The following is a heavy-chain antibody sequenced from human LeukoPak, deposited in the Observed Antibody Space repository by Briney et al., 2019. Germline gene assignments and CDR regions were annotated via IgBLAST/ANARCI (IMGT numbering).Heavy chain of an antibody. CDR1: GGTFSSYA. D-gene: IGHD3-10*01. CDR3: ARVYYGSGSYYSLYYFDY. V-gene: IGHV1-69*01. Sequence: SVKVSCKASGGTFSSYAISWVRQAPGQGLEWMGGIIPIFGTANYAQKFQGRVTITADESTSTAYMELSSLRAEDTAVYYCARVYYGSGSYYSLYYFDYWGQGTLVTVSS. CDR2: IIPIFGTA. J-gene: IGHJ4*02.